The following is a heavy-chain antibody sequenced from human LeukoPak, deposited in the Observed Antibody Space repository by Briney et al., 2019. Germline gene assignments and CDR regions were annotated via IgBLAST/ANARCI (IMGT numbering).Heavy chain of an antibody. CDR1: GFTFSSYA. D-gene: IGHD2-2*01. J-gene: IGHJ4*02. Sequence: GGSLRLSCAASGFTFSSYAMSWVRPAPGKGLGWVSFISGSGSNTHYAHSVKGWFTISRDNSKNTLYLQMNSLRAEETALYYCAKGRCSSASCPYYFDYWGQGTLVTVSS. V-gene: IGHV3-23*01. CDR2: ISGSGSNT. CDR3: AKGRCSSASCPYYFDY.